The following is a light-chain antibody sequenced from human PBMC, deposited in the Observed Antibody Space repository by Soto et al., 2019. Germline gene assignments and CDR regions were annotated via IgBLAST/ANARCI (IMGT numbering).Light chain of an antibody. CDR1: QSVSSY. Sequence: EIVLTQSPATLSLSPGERATLSCRASQSVSSYLAWYQQKPGQAPRLLIYGASSRATGIPDRFSGSGSGTDFTLTISGLEPEDFAVYYCQQYGSSRTFGQGTKVDIK. V-gene: IGKV3-20*01. CDR3: QQYGSSRT. J-gene: IGKJ1*01. CDR2: GAS.